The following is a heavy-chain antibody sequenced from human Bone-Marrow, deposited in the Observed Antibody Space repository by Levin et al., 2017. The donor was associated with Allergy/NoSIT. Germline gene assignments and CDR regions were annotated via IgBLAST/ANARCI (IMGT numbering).Heavy chain of an antibody. V-gene: IGHV1-2*02. CDR2: LNPNGGGT. Sequence: GASVKVSCKASGYSFTGYYLHWVRRAPGQGLEWMGWLNPNGGGTNYAQNFHGRVTMTWDTSSSTASMYLNSLTSDDTAVYYCAREGGLGYTFDYWGQGTLITVSS. CDR1: GYSFTGYY. D-gene: IGHD5-18*01. CDR3: AREGGLGYTFDY. J-gene: IGHJ4*02.